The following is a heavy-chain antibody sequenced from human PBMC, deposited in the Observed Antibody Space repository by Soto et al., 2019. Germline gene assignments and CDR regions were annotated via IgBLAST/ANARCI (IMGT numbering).Heavy chain of an antibody. V-gene: IGHV3-23*01. Sequence: EVQLLESGGGLVQPGGSLRLSCAASGFTFSSYAMSWVRQAPGKGLEWVSAISGSGGSTYYADSVKGRFTISRDNSKNTLYLQMSSLRAEDTAVYYCAKGSSGYYYYGMDVWGQGTTVTVSS. CDR2: ISGSGGST. J-gene: IGHJ6*02. D-gene: IGHD3-10*01. CDR1: GFTFSSYA. CDR3: AKGSSGYYYYGMDV.